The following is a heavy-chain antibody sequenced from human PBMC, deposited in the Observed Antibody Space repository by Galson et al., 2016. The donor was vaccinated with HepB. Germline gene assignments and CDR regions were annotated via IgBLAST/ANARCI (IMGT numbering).Heavy chain of an antibody. Sequence: SVKVSCKASGYSFTSYYMHWIRQAPGHGLEWMGWISPKSGDTTYVQKFQGRATMTTATSISTAYMEVRRLRSDDTAVYYCATGHRDSYVESWGQGTLVTVSS. V-gene: IGHV1-2*02. CDR2: ISPKSGDT. D-gene: IGHD5-18*01. CDR1: GYSFTSYY. J-gene: IGHJ4*02. CDR3: ATGHRDSYVES.